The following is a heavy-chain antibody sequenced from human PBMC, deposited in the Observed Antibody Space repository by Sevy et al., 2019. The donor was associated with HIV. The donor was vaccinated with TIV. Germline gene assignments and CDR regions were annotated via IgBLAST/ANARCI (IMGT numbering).Heavy chain of an antibody. CDR3: AKDDLGSIDY. D-gene: IGHD3-10*01. Sequence: GGSLRLSCAASGFTFSSYDMHWVRQAPGKGLEWVAVISYDDSDENYADSVKGRFTISRDNSKNTLYLQMNSLRTEDTAVYYCAKDDLGSIDYWGQGTLVTVSS. CDR2: ISYDDSDE. J-gene: IGHJ4*02. V-gene: IGHV3-30*18. CDR1: GFTFSSYD.